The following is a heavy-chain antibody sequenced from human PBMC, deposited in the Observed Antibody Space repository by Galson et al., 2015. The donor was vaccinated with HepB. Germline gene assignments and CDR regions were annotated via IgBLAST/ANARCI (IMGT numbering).Heavy chain of an antibody. V-gene: IGHV3-7*03. J-gene: IGHJ4*02. D-gene: IGHD3-10*01. CDR2: IKQDGSEK. Sequence: SLRLSCAASGLTFSSYWMSWVRRAPGKGLEWVANIKQDGSEKYYVDFVKGRFTISRDNAKNSLYLQMNSLRAEDTAVYYCARELIGSGSYLIDYWGQGTLVTVSS. CDR3: ARELIGSGSYLIDY. CDR1: GLTFSSYW.